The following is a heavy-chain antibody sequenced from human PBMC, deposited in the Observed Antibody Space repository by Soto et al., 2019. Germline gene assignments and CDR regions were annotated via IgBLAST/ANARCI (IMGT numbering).Heavy chain of an antibody. D-gene: IGHD3-16*01. Sequence: ASVKVSCKASGYTFTSYGISWVRQAPGQGLEWMGWISAYNGNTNYAQKLQGRVTMTTDTSTSTAYMELRSLRSDDTAVYYCAATYYDYIWGGEERTTPFDYWGQGTLVTVSS. CDR3: AATYYDYIWGGEERTTPFDY. V-gene: IGHV1-18*01. J-gene: IGHJ4*02. CDR2: ISAYNGNT. CDR1: GYTFTSYG.